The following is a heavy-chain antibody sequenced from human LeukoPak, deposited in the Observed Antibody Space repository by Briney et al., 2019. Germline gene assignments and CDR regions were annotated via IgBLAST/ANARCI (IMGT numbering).Heavy chain of an antibody. CDR3: ARGDYFGSGTPRPLDYGMDV. CDR1: GYTFTTYG. D-gene: IGHD3-10*01. V-gene: IGHV1-18*01. Sequence: ASVKVSCKASGYTFTTYGINWVRQAPGQGPEWMGWIGAHSGNTNYAQKVQGRVTMTTETSTSTAYMELRSLRSDDTAVYYCARGDYFGSGTPRPLDYGMDVWGQGTTVTVSS. J-gene: IGHJ6*02. CDR2: IGAHSGNT.